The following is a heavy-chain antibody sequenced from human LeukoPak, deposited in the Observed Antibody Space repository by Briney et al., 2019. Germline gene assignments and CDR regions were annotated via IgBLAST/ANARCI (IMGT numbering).Heavy chain of an antibody. CDR2: INSDGSSI. V-gene: IGHV3-74*03. Sequence: PGGSLKLSCAASGFTFSSYWRPWVRQAPGKGLFWVSRINSDGSSITYADSVKGRFTISRDNAKNTLYLQMNSLRVEDTAVYYCAREGRVSGYDFDCWGQGTLVTVSS. J-gene: IGHJ4*02. D-gene: IGHD5-12*01. CDR1: GFTFSSYW. CDR3: AREGRVSGYDFDC.